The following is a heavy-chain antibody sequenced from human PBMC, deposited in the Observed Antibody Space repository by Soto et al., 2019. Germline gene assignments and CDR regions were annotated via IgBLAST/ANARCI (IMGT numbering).Heavy chain of an antibody. V-gene: IGHV3-30*18. Sequence: GGSLRLSCAASGFTFSSYGMHCVRQAPGKGLEWVAVRSYDGSNKYYADSVNGRFTISIDNSKNTLYLQMNSLRAEDTAVYYCAKDFSGGGLEDWGQGTMVTVSS. J-gene: IGHJ4*02. CDR3: AKDFSGGGLED. CDR1: GFTFSSYG. CDR2: RSYDGSNK. D-gene: IGHD3-16*01.